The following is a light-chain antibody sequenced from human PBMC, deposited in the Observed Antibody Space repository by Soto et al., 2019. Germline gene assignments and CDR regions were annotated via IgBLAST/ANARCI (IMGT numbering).Light chain of an antibody. V-gene: IGKV1-27*01. J-gene: IGKJ3*01. CDR1: QGISNY. CDR2: GAS. CDR3: QEYNSSPFT. Sequence: DIQMTQSPSSLSASVGDRVTITCRASQGISNYVAWYQQKPGKGPQLLISGASTLQSGAPSRFSGSGSGPDFALTISCLQPEDVATYYCQEYNSSPFTFGPGTKVDIK.